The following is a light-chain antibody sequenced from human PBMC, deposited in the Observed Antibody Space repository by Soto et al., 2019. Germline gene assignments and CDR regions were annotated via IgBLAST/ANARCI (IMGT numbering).Light chain of an antibody. J-gene: IGKJ4*01. V-gene: IGKV1-12*01. CDR3: QQAFTSPT. Sequence: DIQMTQSPSSVSASVGDRVTIACRASQPILRWLAWYQQKPGKVPKLLIYAASTLQSGVPSRFSGSGSGTDSTLTISSLQPEDFATYYCQQAFTSPTFGGGTKLEV. CDR1: QPILRW. CDR2: AAS.